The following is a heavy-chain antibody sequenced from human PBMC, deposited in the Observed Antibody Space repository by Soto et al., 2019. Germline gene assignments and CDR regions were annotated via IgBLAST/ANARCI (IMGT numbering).Heavy chain of an antibody. J-gene: IGHJ2*01. CDR2: ISYDGSNK. D-gene: IGHD3-10*01. CDR1: GFTFSSYG. V-gene: IGHV3-30*18. Sequence: QVQLVESGAGVVQPGRSLRLSCAASGFTFSSYGMHWVRQAPGKGLEWVAVISYDGSNKYYADSVKGRFTISRDNSQNTLYLQMNSLRDEDTAVYYCAKEYSNVLLWFGDPGDWYFDLWGRGTLVTVSS. CDR3: AKEYSNVLLWFGDPGDWYFDL.